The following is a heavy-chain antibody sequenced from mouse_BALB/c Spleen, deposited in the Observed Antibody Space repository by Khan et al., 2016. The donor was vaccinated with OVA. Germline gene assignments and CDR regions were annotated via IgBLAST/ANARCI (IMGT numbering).Heavy chain of an antibody. D-gene: IGHD1-1*01. CDR3: VRGGITTGYFDY. V-gene: IGHV1-87*01. CDR2: IYPGDGNT. J-gene: IGHJ2*01. Sequence: QVQLQQSGTELARPGASVKLSCKASGYTFTSYWMQWVKQRPGQGLEWIGAIYPGDGNTRYTQKFKGKATLTADKSSSTAYMQLSSLASEDSAVYFCVRGGITTGYFDYWGQGITLTVSS. CDR1: GYTFTSYW.